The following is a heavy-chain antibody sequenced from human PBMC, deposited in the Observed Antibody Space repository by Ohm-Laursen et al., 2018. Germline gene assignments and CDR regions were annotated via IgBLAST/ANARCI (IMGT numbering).Heavy chain of an antibody. CDR1: GGFIRNFF. V-gene: IGHV4-59*08. D-gene: IGHD3-22*01. CDR3: ARKYYYDSSGYRSRSPFDY. J-gene: IGHJ4*02. Sequence: TLSLTCNVSGGFIRNFFWGWIRQPPGKGLEYIGYVYHSGITNYNPSLESRVTMSVDTSKSQFSLRLASVTAADTAVYYCARKYYYDSSGYRSRSPFDYWGQGTLVTVSS. CDR2: VYHSGIT.